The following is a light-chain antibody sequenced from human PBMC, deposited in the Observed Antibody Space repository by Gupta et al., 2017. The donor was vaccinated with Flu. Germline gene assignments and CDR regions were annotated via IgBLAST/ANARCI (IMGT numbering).Light chain of an antibody. Sequence: QSALTQPASVSGSPGQPITISCTGTSSCVGGYNYVSWFQHHPGKPPKFMIYEVINRPSGVSNRFSGSKYGNTASLTISGLQAEDEADYYCSSYTSSNSLEFGGGTKLTVL. CDR2: EVI. V-gene: IGLV2-14*01. J-gene: IGLJ3*02. CDR3: SSYTSSNSLE. CDR1: SSCVGGYNY.